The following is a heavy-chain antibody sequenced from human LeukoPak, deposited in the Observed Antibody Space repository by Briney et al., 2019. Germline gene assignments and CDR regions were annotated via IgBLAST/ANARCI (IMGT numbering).Heavy chain of an antibody. CDR1: GGSFSGYY. CDR2: INHSGST. Sequence: SETLSLTCAVYGGSFSGYYWSWIRQPPGKGLEGIGEINHSGSTNYKPSLKRRVTIAVDTSKNQFSLKLSSVTAADTAVYYCARQGWGRTKIDYWGQGNLVTVSS. D-gene: IGHD1/OR15-1a*01. V-gene: IGHV4-34*01. J-gene: IGHJ4*02. CDR3: ARQGWGRTKIDY.